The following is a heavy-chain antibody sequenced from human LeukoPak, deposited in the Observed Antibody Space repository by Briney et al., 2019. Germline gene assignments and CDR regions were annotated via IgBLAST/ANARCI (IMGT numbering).Heavy chain of an antibody. CDR1: GLIFSSYW. J-gene: IGHJ4*02. V-gene: IGHV3-74*01. Sequence: GGSLRLFCAASGLIFSSYWMHWVRQAPGKGRVWVSRINSDGSSTSYADSVKGRFTISRDNAKNTLYLQMNSLRAEDTAVYYCARDLYGSEFDYWGQGTLVTVSS. D-gene: IGHD3-10*01. CDR2: INSDGSST. CDR3: ARDLYGSEFDY.